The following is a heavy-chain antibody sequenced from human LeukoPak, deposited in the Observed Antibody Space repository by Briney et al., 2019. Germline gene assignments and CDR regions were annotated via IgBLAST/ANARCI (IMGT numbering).Heavy chain of an antibody. D-gene: IGHD6-19*01. CDR3: ARAREQWLGLVDY. J-gene: IGHJ4*02. Sequence: ASVKVSCKASGYTFTGYYMHWARQAPGQGLEWMGRINPNSGGTNYAQKFQGRVTMTRDTSIITAYMELSRLRSDDTAVYYCARAREQWLGLVDYWGQGTLVTVSS. CDR1: GYTFTGYY. CDR2: INPNSGGT. V-gene: IGHV1-2*06.